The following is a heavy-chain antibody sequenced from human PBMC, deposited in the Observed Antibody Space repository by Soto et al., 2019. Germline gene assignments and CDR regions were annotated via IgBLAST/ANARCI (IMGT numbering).Heavy chain of an antibody. CDR1: GFTFSSYG. CDR3: AKALVVPAAPYYYYYYGMDV. V-gene: IGHV3-30*18. D-gene: IGHD2-2*01. CDR2: ISYDGSNK. Sequence: GGSLRLSCAASGFTFSSYGMHWVRQAPGKGLEWVAVISYDGSNKYYADSVKGRFTISRDNSKNTLYLQMNSLRAEDTAVYYCAKALVVPAAPYYYYYYGMDVWGQGTTVTVSS. J-gene: IGHJ6*02.